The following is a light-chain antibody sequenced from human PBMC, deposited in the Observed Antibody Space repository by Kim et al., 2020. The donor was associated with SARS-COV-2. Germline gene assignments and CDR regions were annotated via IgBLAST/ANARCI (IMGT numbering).Light chain of an antibody. CDR1: KIRNKH. V-gene: IGLV3-21*04. J-gene: IGLJ1*01. CDR2: YNS. Sequence: SYELTQPPSVSVAPGKTANIPCGGDKIRNKHVHWYQQRPGQAPILVISYNSDRPSGIPERFSGSKSGNMATLTIGRVEAGDEADYYCQVCDTSTDDVVFG. CDR3: QVCDTSTDDVV.